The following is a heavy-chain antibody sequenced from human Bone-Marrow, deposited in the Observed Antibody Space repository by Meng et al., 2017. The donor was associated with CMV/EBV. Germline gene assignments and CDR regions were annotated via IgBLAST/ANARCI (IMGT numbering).Heavy chain of an antibody. CDR3: ARRQWLVSVPGWFDP. J-gene: IGHJ5*02. Sequence: GESLKISCKGSGYSFTSYWIGWVRQMPGKGLEWMGIIYPGDSDTRYSPSFQGQVTISADKSISTAYLQWSSLKASDTAMYYCARRQWLVSVPGWFDPCGQGTLVTVSS. V-gene: IGHV5-51*01. CDR2: IYPGDSDT. D-gene: IGHD6-19*01. CDR1: GYSFTSYW.